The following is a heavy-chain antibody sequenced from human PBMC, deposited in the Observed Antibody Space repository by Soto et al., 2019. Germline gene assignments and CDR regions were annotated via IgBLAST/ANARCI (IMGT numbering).Heavy chain of an antibody. J-gene: IGHJ6*02. Sequence: ASVKVSCKASGYTFTSYGISWVRQAPGQGLEWMGWISAYNGNTNYAQKLQGRVTMTTDTSTSTAYMELRSLRSDGTAVYYCARDPSYCSGGSCYYYYGMDVWGQGTTVTVSS. CDR3: ARDPSYCSGGSCYYYYGMDV. CDR2: ISAYNGNT. CDR1: GYTFTSYG. D-gene: IGHD2-15*01. V-gene: IGHV1-18*01.